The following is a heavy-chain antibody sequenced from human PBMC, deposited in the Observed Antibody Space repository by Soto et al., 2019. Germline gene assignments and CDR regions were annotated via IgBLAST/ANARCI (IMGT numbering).Heavy chain of an antibody. CDR1: GFTVSSNY. V-gene: IGHV3-53*04. CDR2: IYSGGST. CDR3: ARVVVAATEWFDP. D-gene: IGHD2-15*01. J-gene: IGHJ5*02. Sequence: PGGSLRLSCAASGFTVSSNYMSWVRQAPGKGLEWVSVIYSGGSTYYADSVKGRFTISRHNSKNTLYLQMNSLRAEDTAVYYCARVVVAATEWFDPWGQGTLVTVSS.